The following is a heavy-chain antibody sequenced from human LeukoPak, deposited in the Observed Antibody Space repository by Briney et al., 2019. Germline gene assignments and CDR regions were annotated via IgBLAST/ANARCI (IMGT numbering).Heavy chain of an antibody. CDR1: LGSPSGYT. CDR3: AADSSVVRYRFDY. Sequence: PSETLSLTCALSLGSPSGYTCRSSRQPPGKGLEWIGEINHSGSTNYNPSLKSRVTISVDTSKNQFSLKLSSVTAADTAVYYCAADSSVVRYRFDYWGQGTLVTVSS. J-gene: IGHJ4*02. CDR2: INHSGST. V-gene: IGHV4-34*01. D-gene: IGHD1-26*01.